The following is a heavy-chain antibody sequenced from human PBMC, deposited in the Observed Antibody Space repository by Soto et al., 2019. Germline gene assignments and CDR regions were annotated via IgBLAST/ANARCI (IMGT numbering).Heavy chain of an antibody. J-gene: IGHJ4*02. CDR3: ARAREGVCSSSDILDY. D-gene: IGHD6-6*01. Sequence: ASVKVSCKASGYTFTSYGISWVRQAPGQGLEWMGWISAYNGNTNYAQKLQGRVTMTTDTSTSTAYMELRSLRSDDTAVYYCARAREGVCSSSDILDYWGQGTLITVSS. CDR2: ISAYNGNT. V-gene: IGHV1-18*01. CDR1: GYTFTSYG.